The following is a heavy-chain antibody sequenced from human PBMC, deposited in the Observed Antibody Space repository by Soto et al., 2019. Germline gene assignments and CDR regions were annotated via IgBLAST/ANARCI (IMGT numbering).Heavy chain of an antibody. V-gene: IGHV3-11*06. J-gene: IGHJ4*02. Sequence: QVQLVESGGGLVKPGGPLRLSCAASGFTFSDYYMSWIRQAPGKGLEWVSYISSSSSYTNYADSVKGRFTISRDNAKNSLYLQMNSLRAEDTAVYYCARSYDILTGYPHPPDYWGQGTLVTVSS. D-gene: IGHD3-9*01. CDR3: ARSYDILTGYPHPPDY. CDR2: ISSSSSYT. CDR1: GFTFSDYY.